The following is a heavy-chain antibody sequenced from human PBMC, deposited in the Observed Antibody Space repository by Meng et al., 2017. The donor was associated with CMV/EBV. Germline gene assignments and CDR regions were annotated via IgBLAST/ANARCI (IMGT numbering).Heavy chain of an antibody. V-gene: IGHV3-7*01. CDR2: INQDGSEQ. D-gene: IGHD3-16*01. Sequence: GGSLRLSCAVSGFTFSTYWMSWVRQAPGKGLEWVANINQDGSEQYYVDSVKGRFTISRDNAKNSLFLQMSSLRGEDTAVYYCFGSFTYYYGMDVWGQGTTVTVSS. CDR3: FGSFTYYYGMDV. J-gene: IGHJ6*02. CDR1: GFTFSTYW.